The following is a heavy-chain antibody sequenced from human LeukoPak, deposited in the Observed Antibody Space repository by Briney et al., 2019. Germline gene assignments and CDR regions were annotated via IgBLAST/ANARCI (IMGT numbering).Heavy chain of an antibody. CDR2: IIPIFGTA. CDR1: GGTFSSCA. J-gene: IGHJ6*04. Sequence: SVTVSCKASGGTFSSCAISWVRQAPGQGLEWMGGIIPIFGTANYAQKFQGRVTIIADESTRTAYMELSSLRSEDTAVYYCASGGYSGYDLYYYYYGMDVWGKGTTVTVSS. CDR3: ASGGYSGYDLYYYYYGMDV. V-gene: IGHV1-69*13. D-gene: IGHD5-12*01.